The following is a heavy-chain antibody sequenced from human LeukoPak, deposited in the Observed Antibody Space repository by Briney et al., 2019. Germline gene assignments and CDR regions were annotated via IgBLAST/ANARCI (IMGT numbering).Heavy chain of an antibody. CDR2: FRSSSSPI. CDR3: TRDPEALDY. J-gene: IGHJ4*02. Sequence: GGSLRLSCVASGFTFSSYSMNWVRQAPGKGLEWVSYFRSSSSPIYYADSVRGRFTISRDNAKNSLYLQMNSLRAEDTAVYYCTRDPEALDYWGQGTLVIVSS. V-gene: IGHV3-48*01. CDR1: GFTFSSYS.